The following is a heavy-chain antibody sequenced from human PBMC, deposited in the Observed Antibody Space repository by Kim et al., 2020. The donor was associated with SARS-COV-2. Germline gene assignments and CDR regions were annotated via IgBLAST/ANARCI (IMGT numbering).Heavy chain of an antibody. CDR1: GGTFSSYA. CDR2: IIPIFGTA. Sequence: SVKVSCKASGGTFSSYAISWVRQAPGQGLEWMGGIIPIFGTANYAQKFQGRVTITADESTSTAYMELSSLRSEDTAVYYCARYDAPMIVVPHHAFDIWGQGTMVTVSS. V-gene: IGHV1-69*13. D-gene: IGHD3-22*01. CDR3: ARYDAPMIVVPHHAFDI. J-gene: IGHJ3*02.